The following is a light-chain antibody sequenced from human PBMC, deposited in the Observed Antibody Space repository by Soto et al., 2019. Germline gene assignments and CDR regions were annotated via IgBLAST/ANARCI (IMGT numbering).Light chain of an antibody. CDR1: SSNIGSKT. V-gene: IGLV1-44*01. CDR3: SAWDASLNGYV. CDR2: SNY. Sequence: QSVLTQPPSASGTPGQRVTISCSGSSSNIGSKTVNWYQQLPGTAPKLLIYSNYQRPSGVPDRFSGSKSGTSASLDISGLQSEDEADYYCSAWDASLNGYVFGTGTRSPS. J-gene: IGLJ1*01.